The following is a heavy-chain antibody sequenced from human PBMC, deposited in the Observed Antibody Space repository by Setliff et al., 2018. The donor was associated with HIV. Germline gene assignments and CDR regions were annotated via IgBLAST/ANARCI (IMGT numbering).Heavy chain of an antibody. Sequence: PSETLSLTCAFYGGSLNGFYWGWIRQSPGKGLEWIGEINHRGSTKYNPSLKSRVTIRVDMSKNQFSLEVTAVTAADTAVYYCVRGWDDKVSTISAPYYYYMDVWG. CDR3: VRGWDDKVSTISAPYYYYMDV. CDR1: GGSLNGFY. V-gene: IGHV4-34*01. J-gene: IGHJ6*03. D-gene: IGHD5-12*01. CDR2: INHRGST.